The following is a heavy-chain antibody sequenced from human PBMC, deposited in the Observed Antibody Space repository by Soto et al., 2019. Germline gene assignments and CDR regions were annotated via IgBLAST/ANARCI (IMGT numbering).Heavy chain of an antibody. J-gene: IGHJ5*02. CDR1: GGSFSGYY. CDR2: INHSVST. D-gene: IGHD2-2*02. Sequence: SETLSLTCAVYGGSFSGYYWSWIRQPPGKGLEWIGEINHSVSTNYNPSLKSRVTISVDTSKNQFSLKLSSVTAADTAVYYCARGGYCSSTSCYTSWFDPWGQGTMVTVSS. V-gene: IGHV4-34*01. CDR3: ARGGYCSSTSCYTSWFDP.